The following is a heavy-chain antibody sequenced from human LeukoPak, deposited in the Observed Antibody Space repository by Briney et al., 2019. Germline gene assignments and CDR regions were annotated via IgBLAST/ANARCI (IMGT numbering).Heavy chain of an antibody. J-gene: IGHJ5*02. V-gene: IGHV3-74*01. CDR1: GFTFTSDW. CDR3: ASLYAFRNWFDP. D-gene: IGHD2/OR15-2a*01. Sequence: GGSLRLSCAASGFTFTSDWIHWVRQAPGKGLVWVSRINPDGTTTNYADSVKGRFTISRDNAKNSLYLQMNSLRAEDTAVYYCASLYAFRNWFDPWGQGTLVTVSS. CDR2: INPDGTTT.